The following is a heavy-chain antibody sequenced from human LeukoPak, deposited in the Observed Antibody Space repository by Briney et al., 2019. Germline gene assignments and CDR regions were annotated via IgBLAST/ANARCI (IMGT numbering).Heavy chain of an antibody. CDR2: ISYDGSNK. Sequence: GGSLRLSCAASGFTFSSYAMHWVRQAPGKGLEWVAVISYDGSNKYYADSAKGRFTISRDNSKNTLYLQMNSLRAEDTAVYYCAIAYESGSFYRAFAYWGQGALVTVSS. CDR3: AIAYESGSFYRAFAY. D-gene: IGHD3-10*01. CDR1: GFTFSSYA. V-gene: IGHV3-30*01. J-gene: IGHJ4*02.